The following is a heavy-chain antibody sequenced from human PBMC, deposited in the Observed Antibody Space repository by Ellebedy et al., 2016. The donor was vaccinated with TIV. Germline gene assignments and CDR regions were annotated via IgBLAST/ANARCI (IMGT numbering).Heavy chain of an antibody. CDR2: IIWNSGSI. Sequence: SLKISXAASGFTFDDYAMHWVRQAPGKGLEWVSGIIWNSGSIGYADSVKGRFTISRDTSKNTVYLQMNSLRAEDTAVYYCVRDPPDAGPNALDMWGQGTMVTVSS. D-gene: IGHD1-14*01. CDR1: GFTFDDYA. V-gene: IGHV3-9*01. CDR3: VRDPPDAGPNALDM. J-gene: IGHJ3*02.